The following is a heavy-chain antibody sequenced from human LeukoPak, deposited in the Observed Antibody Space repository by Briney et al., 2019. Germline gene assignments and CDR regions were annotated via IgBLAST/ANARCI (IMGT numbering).Heavy chain of an antibody. CDR2: ISGSGGST. CDR3: AKAPYYYDSSGYSS. Sequence: SGGSLGLSCAASGFTFSSYAMSWVRQAPGKGLEWVSAISGSGGSTYYADSVKGRFTISRDNSKNTLYLQMNSLRAEDTAVYYCAKAPYYYDSSGYSSWGQGTLVTVSS. J-gene: IGHJ5*02. D-gene: IGHD3-22*01. V-gene: IGHV3-23*01. CDR1: GFTFSSYA.